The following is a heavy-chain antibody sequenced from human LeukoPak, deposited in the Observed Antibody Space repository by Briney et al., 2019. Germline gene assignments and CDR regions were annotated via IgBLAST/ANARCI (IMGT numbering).Heavy chain of an antibody. Sequence: LETLSLTRTVSGGSISSYYWSWIRQPPGKGLEWIGYIYYSGSTNYNPSLKSRVTISVDTSKNQFFLKLRSVTAADTAVYYCARDVGASNFDSWGQGVQVTVSS. CDR1: GGSISSYY. J-gene: IGHJ4*02. CDR2: IYYSGST. V-gene: IGHV4-59*12. CDR3: ARDVGASNFDS. D-gene: IGHD1-26*01.